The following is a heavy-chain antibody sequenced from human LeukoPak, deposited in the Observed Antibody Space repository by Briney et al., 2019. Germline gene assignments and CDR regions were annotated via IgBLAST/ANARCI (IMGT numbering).Heavy chain of an antibody. CDR3: AKKSRDGYNPFDY. J-gene: IGHJ4*02. D-gene: IGHD5-24*01. Sequence: GGSLRLSCAASGFTFSRYAMSWVRQAPGKGLEWVCGISNSGESPYYANSVEGRFTISRDNSKNTLYLEIDSLRAEDTAVYYCAKKSRDGYNPFDYVGQGTLVTVSS. CDR1: GFTFSRYA. CDR2: ISNSGESP. V-gene: IGHV3-23*01.